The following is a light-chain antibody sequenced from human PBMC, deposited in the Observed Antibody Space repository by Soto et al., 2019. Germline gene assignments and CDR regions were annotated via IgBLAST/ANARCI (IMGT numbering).Light chain of an antibody. CDR3: SSYTTIGTRV. CDR1: SGDVGAYNY. V-gene: IGLV2-14*01. Sequence: QSVLTQPASVSGSPGQSITISCTGTSGDVGAYNYVSWYQQHPGKAPKLMIYEVSYRPSGVSDRFSGSKSGYTASLTISGLQAEDEADYYCSSYTTIGTRVFGTGTKLTVL. CDR2: EVS. J-gene: IGLJ1*01.